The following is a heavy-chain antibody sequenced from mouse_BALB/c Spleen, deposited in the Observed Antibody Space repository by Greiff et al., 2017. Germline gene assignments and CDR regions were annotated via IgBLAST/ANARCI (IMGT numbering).Heavy chain of an antibody. CDR1: GYTFTDYN. V-gene: IGHV1-18*01. CDR3: ARSYGKAMDY. CDR2: INPNNGGT. Sequence: LVEPGASVKIPCKASGYTFTDYNMDWVKQSHGKSLEWIGDINPNNGGTIYNQKFKGKATLTVDKSSSTAYMELRSLTSENTAVYYCARSYGKAMDYWGQGTSVTVSS. J-gene: IGHJ4*01. D-gene: IGHD1-1*01.